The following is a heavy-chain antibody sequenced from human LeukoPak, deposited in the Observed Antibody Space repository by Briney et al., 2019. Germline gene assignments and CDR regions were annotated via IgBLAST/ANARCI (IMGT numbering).Heavy chain of an antibody. CDR2: ISYTGST. D-gene: IGHD3-3*01. CDR3: ARGITIFGVVNRRNWFDP. V-gene: IGHV4-59*08. J-gene: IGHJ5*02. Sequence: SETLSLTCTVSGGSISNYYWNWIRQLPGKGLEWIGYISYTGSTNYNPSLKSRVTISVDTSQKQFSLKLSSVTAADTAVYYCARGITIFGVVNRRNWFDPWGQGTLVTVSS. CDR1: GGSISNYY.